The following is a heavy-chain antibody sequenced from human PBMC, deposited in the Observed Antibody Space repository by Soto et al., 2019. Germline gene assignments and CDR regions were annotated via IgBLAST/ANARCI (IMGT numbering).Heavy chain of an antibody. V-gene: IGHV3-11*06. D-gene: IGHD6-6*01. CDR2: ISSSSSYT. Sequence: PGGSLRLACAASGFTFSDYYMSCIRQAPGKGLEWVSYISSSSSYTDYADSVKGRFTISRDNARNSLYLQMNSLRAEDTAVYYCARRRARSWSIDLWGRGTLVTVSS. J-gene: IGHJ2*01. CDR3: ARRRARSWSIDL. CDR1: GFTFSDYY.